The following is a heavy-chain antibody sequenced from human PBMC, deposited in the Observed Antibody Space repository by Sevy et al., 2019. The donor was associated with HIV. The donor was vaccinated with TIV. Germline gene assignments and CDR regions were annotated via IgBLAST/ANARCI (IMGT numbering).Heavy chain of an antibody. Sequence: GGSLRLSCAASGFTFNNYGMHWVRQAPGKGLEWVTFIRHDGSDEYYTDSVKGQFTISRDNSKNTVYLQMNSLRAEDTAVYYCARDRKVLLVVYAIPFDVFDIWGQGTMVTVSS. CDR3: ARDRKVLLVVYAIPFDVFDI. CDR1: GFTFNNYG. D-gene: IGHD2-8*02. V-gene: IGHV3-30*02. CDR2: IRHDGSDE. J-gene: IGHJ3*02.